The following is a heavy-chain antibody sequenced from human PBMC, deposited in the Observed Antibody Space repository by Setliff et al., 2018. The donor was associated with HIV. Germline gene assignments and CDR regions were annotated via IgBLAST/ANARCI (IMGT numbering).Heavy chain of an antibody. CDR3: ARGPIDDSRYFDY. Sequence: SVKVSCKASGGTLNNYVIAWVRQAPGQGLEWMGRIIPMFDTTNYEQKFRGRVTFSADESTNTAHMDVTNLRPEDTAVYYCARGPIDDSRYFDYWGQGTLVTVSS. D-gene: IGHD2-15*01. CDR1: GGTLNNYV. J-gene: IGHJ4*02. CDR2: IIPMFDTT. V-gene: IGHV1-69*13.